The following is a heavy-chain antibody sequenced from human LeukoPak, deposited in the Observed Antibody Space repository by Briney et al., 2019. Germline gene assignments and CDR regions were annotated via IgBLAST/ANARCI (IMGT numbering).Heavy chain of an antibody. J-gene: IGHJ3*02. CDR1: GYSISSGYY. D-gene: IGHD1-26*01. CDR2: VYHSGST. V-gene: IGHV4-38-2*02. CDR3: ARDNELEPLDAFDI. Sequence: SETLSLTCTVSGYSISSGYYWGWIRQPPGKGLEWIGSVYHSGSTYYNPSLKSRVTISVDKSKNQFSLKLSSVTAADTAVYYCARDNELEPLDAFDIWGQGTMVTVSS.